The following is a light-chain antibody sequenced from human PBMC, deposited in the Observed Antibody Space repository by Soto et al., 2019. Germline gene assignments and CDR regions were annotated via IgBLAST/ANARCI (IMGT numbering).Light chain of an antibody. V-gene: IGKV1-5*03. CDR1: QTISSW. Sequence: DIQMTQSPSTLCGSVGDRVTITCLASQTISSWLAWYQQKPGKAPKLLIYKASTLKSGVPSRFSGSGSGTELTLTISSLQPEDFATYYCQQTNSFPFNFGPGTKADI. CDR3: QQTNSFPFN. J-gene: IGKJ3*01. CDR2: KAS.